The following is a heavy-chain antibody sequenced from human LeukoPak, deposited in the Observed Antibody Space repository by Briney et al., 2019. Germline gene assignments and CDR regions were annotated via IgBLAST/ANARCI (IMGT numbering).Heavy chain of an antibody. D-gene: IGHD6-13*01. Sequence: GGSLRLSCAASGFTFSSYGMHWVRQAPGKGLEWVAFIRYDGSNKYYADSVKGRFTISRDNSKNTLYLQMNSLRAEDTAVYYCAKDNPLYSSPTIYWGQGTLVTVSS. CDR1: GFTFSSYG. J-gene: IGHJ4*02. CDR2: IRYDGSNK. V-gene: IGHV3-30*02. CDR3: AKDNPLYSSPTIY.